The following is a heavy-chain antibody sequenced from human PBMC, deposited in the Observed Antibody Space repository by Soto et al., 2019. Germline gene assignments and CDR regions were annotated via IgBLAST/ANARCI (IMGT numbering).Heavy chain of an antibody. J-gene: IGHJ5*02. CDR2: TYFRSKWYN. D-gene: IGHD5-12*01. V-gene: IGHV6-1*01. CDR1: GDSVSSNTAS. Sequence: RSLTCAISGDSVSSNTASWNWIRQSPSRGLEWLGRTYFRSKWYNDYAVSVKSRIIINPDTSNNQFSLQLNSVTPEDTAVYFCAKGDNLGPKTGYAFDPWGQGIMVTVSS. CDR3: AKGDNLGPKTGYAFDP.